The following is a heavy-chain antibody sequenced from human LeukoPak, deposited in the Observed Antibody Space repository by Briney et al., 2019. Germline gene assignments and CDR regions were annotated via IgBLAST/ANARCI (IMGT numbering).Heavy chain of an antibody. CDR1: GGSISSYY. D-gene: IGHD5-12*01. J-gene: IGHJ3*02. V-gene: IGHV4-59*01. CDR3: ARERAGGLPDFDI. Sequence: SETLSLTCTVSGGSISSYYWSWIRQPPGKGLEWIGYIYYSGSTNYNPSLKSRVTISVDTSKNQFSLKLASVTAADTAVYYCARERAGGLPDFDIWGQGTMVTLS. CDR2: IYYSGST.